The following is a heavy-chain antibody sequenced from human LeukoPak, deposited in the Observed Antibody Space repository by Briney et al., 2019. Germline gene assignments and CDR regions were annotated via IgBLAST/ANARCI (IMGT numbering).Heavy chain of an antibody. V-gene: IGHV3-48*02. CDR2: VGAISTML. CDR1: GFTFTTYW. J-gene: IGHJ4*02. D-gene: IGHD2-2*01. CDR3: ARDTPVPTIIPGV. Sequence: PGGSLRLSCAASGFTFTTYWLGWVRQSPGKGLEWLGCVGAISTMLHYADSVKGRFTISRDDAKNSLYLQMNSLIHDDTAVYYCARDTPVPTIIPGVWGQGTLVAVSS.